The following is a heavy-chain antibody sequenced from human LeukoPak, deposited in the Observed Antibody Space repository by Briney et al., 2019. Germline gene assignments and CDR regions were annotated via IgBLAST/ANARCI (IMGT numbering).Heavy chain of an antibody. V-gene: IGHV3-30-3*01. CDR3: ARTSGREKNFDS. CDR2: ISYDGATQ. Sequence: PGTSLRLSCAASGFRFANYAMHWVRQAPGKGLEWVSLISYDGATQFYADSMKGRFTVSRDNSNSTLYLQLSGLTTEDTAVYFCARTSGREKNFDSWGQGTLVTVSP. D-gene: IGHD1-26*01. J-gene: IGHJ4*02. CDR1: GFRFANYA.